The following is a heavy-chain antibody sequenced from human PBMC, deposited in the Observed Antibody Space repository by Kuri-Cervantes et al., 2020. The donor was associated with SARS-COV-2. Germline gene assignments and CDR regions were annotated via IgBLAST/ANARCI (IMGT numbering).Heavy chain of an antibody. Sequence: SETLSLTCTVSGGSISSYYWSWIRQPPGKGLEWIGYIYHSGSTNCNPSLKSRVTISVDTSKNQFSLKLSSVTAADTAVYYCARDRRRITIFGVDEDIMDVWGQGTTVTVSS. CDR3: ARDRRRITIFGVDEDIMDV. CDR2: IYHSGST. D-gene: IGHD3-3*01. J-gene: IGHJ6*02. CDR1: GGSISSYY. V-gene: IGHV4-59*12.